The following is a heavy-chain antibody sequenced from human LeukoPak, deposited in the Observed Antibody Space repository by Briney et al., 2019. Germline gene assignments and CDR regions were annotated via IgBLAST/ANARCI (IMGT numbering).Heavy chain of an antibody. CDR1: GDSISSRNW. J-gene: IGHJ4*02. CDR2: ISHGGST. Sequence: PSETLSLTCAVSGDSISSRNWWNWVRPPPGKGLDWIGEISHGGSTKYNPSLKNRVTISKDNSKNEFSLKLNPVTAADTAVYYCARSAGWWSLDYWGQGALVTVSA. D-gene: IGHD2-8*02. V-gene: IGHV4-4*02. CDR3: ARSAGWWSLDY.